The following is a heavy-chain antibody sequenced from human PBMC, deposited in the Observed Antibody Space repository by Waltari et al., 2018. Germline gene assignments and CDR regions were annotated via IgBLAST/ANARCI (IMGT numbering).Heavy chain of an antibody. CDR3: VKGGYIISDY. V-gene: IGHV3-21*02. CDR1: GFTFNSVS. Sequence: EVQLVESGGGLVKPGGSLTLSCEASGFTFNSVSMTWVRQAPGKGLEWLSTSASGSDYIFYAVSVRGRFTISRDNARSTVNLRMNSLRTEDTAVYYCVKGGYIISDYWGQGIQVIVSS. D-gene: IGHD3-22*01. J-gene: IGHJ4*02. CDR2: SASGSDYI.